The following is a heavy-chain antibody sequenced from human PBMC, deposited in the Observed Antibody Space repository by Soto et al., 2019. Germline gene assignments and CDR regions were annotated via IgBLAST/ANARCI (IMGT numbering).Heavy chain of an antibody. Sequence: EVQLVESGGGLVQPGRSLRLSCTTSGFTFGDYAMSWFRQAPGKGLEWIGFIRSKAYGGTTEYAASVKGRFTISSDDSKSIAYLQMNSLQTEYTAVYYCTRTSAPYDYIWGSYRYFPDYWGQGTLVTVSS. D-gene: IGHD3-16*02. CDR1: GFTFGDYA. CDR2: IRSKAYGGTT. CDR3: TRTSAPYDYIWGSYRYFPDY. V-gene: IGHV3-49*03. J-gene: IGHJ4*02.